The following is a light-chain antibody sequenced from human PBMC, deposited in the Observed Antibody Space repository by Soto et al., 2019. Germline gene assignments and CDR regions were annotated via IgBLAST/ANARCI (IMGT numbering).Light chain of an antibody. CDR3: ATWDRSLSVGV. J-gene: IGLJ2*01. Sequence: QSVLTQPPSVSAAPGQKVTISCSGSSSNIGNNYVFWYQQLPGTAPKLLIYDNDKRPSGIPDRFSGSKSGTSATLGITGLQTGDKADYYRATWDRSLSVGVFGGGTKLTVL. CDR2: DND. CDR1: SSNIGNNY. V-gene: IGLV1-51*01.